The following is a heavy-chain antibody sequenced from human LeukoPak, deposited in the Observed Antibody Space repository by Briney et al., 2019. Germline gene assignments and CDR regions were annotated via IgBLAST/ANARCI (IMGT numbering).Heavy chain of an antibody. CDR3: ARVPTYGWLDP. Sequence: SETLSLTCTVSGDSISSYYCSWIRQPPGKGLEWIGYIYYSGSTSYNPSLKSRVTISVDTSKNQFSLKLSSVTAADTAVYYCARVPTYGWLDPWGQGTLVTVSS. V-gene: IGHV4-59*01. CDR1: GDSISSYY. CDR2: IYYSGST. D-gene: IGHD3-16*01. J-gene: IGHJ5*02.